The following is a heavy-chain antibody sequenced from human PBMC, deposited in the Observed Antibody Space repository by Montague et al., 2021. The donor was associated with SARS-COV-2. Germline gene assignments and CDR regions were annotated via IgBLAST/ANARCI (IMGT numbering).Heavy chain of an antibody. D-gene: IGHD4-17*01. CDR3: ARDGGTVTTFLGVGYVRGGLNGFDP. J-gene: IGHJ5*02. V-gene: IGHV4-39*07. Sequence: SETLSLTCTVSGGSISSYYWSWIRQPPGKGLEWIGSIYYSGSTYXXPSLKSRVTISVDTSKNQFSLKLSSVTAADTAVYYCARDGGTVTTFLGVGYVRGGLNGFDPWGQGTLVTVSS. CDR2: IYYSGST. CDR1: GGSISSYY.